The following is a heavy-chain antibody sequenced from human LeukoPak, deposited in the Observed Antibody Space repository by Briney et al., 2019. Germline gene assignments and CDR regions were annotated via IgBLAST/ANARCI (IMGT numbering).Heavy chain of an antibody. J-gene: IGHJ4*02. CDR3: ARDGVYDYVWGSYRPLDY. D-gene: IGHD3-16*02. CDR2: ISSSSSTI. Sequence: PGGSLRLSCAASGFAFSSYSMNWVRQAPGKGLEWVSYISSSSSTIYYADSVKGRFTISRDNAKNSLYLQMNSLRAEDTAVYYCARDGVYDYVWGSYRPLDYWGQGTLVTVSS. V-gene: IGHV3-48*01. CDR1: GFAFSSYS.